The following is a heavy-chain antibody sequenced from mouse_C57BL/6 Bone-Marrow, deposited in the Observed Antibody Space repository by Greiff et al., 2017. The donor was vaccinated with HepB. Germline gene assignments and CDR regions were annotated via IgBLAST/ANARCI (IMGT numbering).Heavy chain of an antibody. CDR1: GFTFSDYY. Sequence: EVQVVESEAGLVQPGSSMKLSCTASGFTFSDYYMAWVRQVPEKGLEWVANINYDGSSTYYLDSLKSRFIISRDNAKNILYLQMSSLKSEDTATYYCARDGLGDGSSFRYWYFDVWGTGTTVTVSS. CDR3: ARDGLGDGSSFRYWYFDV. D-gene: IGHD1-1*01. CDR2: INYDGSST. V-gene: IGHV5-16*01. J-gene: IGHJ1*03.